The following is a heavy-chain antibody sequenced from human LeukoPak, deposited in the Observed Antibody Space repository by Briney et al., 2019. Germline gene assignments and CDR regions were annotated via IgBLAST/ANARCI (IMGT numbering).Heavy chain of an antibody. D-gene: IGHD2-2*01. V-gene: IGHV1-2*02. CDR3: ARALGSTSFRLFDP. CDR1: GYTFTGYY. CDR2: IDPNSGGT. Sequence: GASVKVSCKASGYTFTGYYMHWVRQAPGQGLEWMGWIDPNSGGTNYAQKFQGRVTMTRDTSISTAYMELSRLRSDDTAVYYCARALGSTSFRLFDPWGQGTLVTVSS. J-gene: IGHJ5*02.